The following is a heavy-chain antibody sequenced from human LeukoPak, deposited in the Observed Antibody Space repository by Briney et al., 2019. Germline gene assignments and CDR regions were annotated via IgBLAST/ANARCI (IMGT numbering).Heavy chain of an antibody. Sequence: GGSLRLSCAASGFTFSNYAMHWVRQAPGKGLEWVTFIRYGGSDKYYAESVKGRFTISRDNSKNTLYLQMNSLRAEDTAVYYCAKAIHSSSSGVVDYWGQGTLVTVSS. CDR2: IRYGGSDK. J-gene: IGHJ4*02. V-gene: IGHV3-30*02. CDR3: AKAIHSSSSGVVDY. D-gene: IGHD6-6*01. CDR1: GFTFSNYA.